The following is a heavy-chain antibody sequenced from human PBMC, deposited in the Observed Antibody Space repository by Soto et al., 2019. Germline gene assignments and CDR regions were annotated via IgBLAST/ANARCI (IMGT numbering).Heavy chain of an antibody. CDR3: ARXSRASIQLKTKYYGMDV. CDR2: IIPIFGTA. Sequence: GASVKVSCKASGGTFSSYAISWVRQAPGQGLEWMGGIIPIFGTANYAQKFQGRVTITADESTSTAYMELSSLRSEDTAVYYCARXSRASIQLKTKYYGMDVWGQGTTVTVSS. V-gene: IGHV1-69*13. J-gene: IGHJ6*02. CDR1: GGTFSSYA. D-gene: IGHD5-18*01.